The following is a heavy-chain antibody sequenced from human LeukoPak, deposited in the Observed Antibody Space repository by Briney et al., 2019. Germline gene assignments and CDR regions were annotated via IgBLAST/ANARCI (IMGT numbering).Heavy chain of an antibody. V-gene: IGHV4-59*08. Sequence: SETLSLTCNVSGASMNSYYWSWIRQPPGKGPEWIGYIYYSGSTNYNPSLKSRVTISVDTSKNQFSLKLSSVTAADTAVYYCARQRYCSGGSCFRAFDYWGQGTLVTVSS. CDR2: IYYSGST. CDR1: GASMNSYY. D-gene: IGHD2-15*01. CDR3: ARQRYCSGGSCFRAFDY. J-gene: IGHJ4*02.